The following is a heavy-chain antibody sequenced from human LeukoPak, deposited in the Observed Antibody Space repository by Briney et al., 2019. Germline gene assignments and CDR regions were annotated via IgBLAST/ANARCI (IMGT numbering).Heavy chain of an antibody. CDR1: GYSISSGYY. V-gene: IGHV4-38-2*02. J-gene: IGHJ4*02. D-gene: IGHD5-24*01. Sequence: SETLSLTCTVSGYSISSGYYWGWIRQPPGKGLEWIGEINHSGSTNYNPSLKSRVTISVDTSKNQFSLKLSSVTAADTAVYYCARGRQRWLQSSFDYWGQGTLVTVSS. CDR3: ARGRQRWLQSSFDY. CDR2: INHSGST.